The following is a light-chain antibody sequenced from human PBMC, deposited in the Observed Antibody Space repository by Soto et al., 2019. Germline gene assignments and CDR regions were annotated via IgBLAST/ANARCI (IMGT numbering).Light chain of an antibody. J-gene: IGLJ1*01. CDR2: EVT. CDR1: GSDIGSYNL. Sequence: QSALTQPASVSGSPGQSITISCTGTGSDIGSYNLVSWYQQPPGKAPKLIIYEVTNRPSGVSSRFSGSKSGNTASLTISGIQAEDDADYYCCSYAPTRASYVFGTGTKLTVL. CDR3: CSYAPTRASYV. V-gene: IGLV2-23*02.